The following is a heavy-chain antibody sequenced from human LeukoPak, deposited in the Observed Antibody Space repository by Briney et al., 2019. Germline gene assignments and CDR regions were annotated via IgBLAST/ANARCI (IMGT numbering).Heavy chain of an antibody. CDR2: IYYNGDT. V-gene: IGHV4-59*01. Sequence: PSETLSLTCAVYGGSFSGYSWSWIRQAPGKGLEWIGYIYYNGDTKYNPSLQSRVTVSVDTSKNQFSLKLTSVTAADTAVYYCVRGPYGSGISNWFDPWGQGTQVIVSS. CDR1: GGSFSGYS. J-gene: IGHJ5*02. D-gene: IGHD3-10*01. CDR3: VRGPYGSGISNWFDP.